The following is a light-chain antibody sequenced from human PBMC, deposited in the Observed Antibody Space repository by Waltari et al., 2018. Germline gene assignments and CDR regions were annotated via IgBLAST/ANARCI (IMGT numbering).Light chain of an antibody. CDR2: KDT. J-gene: IGLJ2*01. V-gene: IGLV3-25*03. CDR3: QSADSTSTHVV. CDR1: ALPTQF. Sequence: SYELTPPPSVSVSPGQTATITCSGDALPTQFAFWYPKKPGQAPVLVTYKDTERPSGIPDRFSGSTSGTTVTLTISGVQAEDEADYYWQSADSTSTHVVFGGGTKLTVL.